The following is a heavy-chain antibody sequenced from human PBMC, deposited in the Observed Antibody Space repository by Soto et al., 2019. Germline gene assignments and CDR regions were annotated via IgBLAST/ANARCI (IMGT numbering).Heavy chain of an antibody. Sequence: GESLKISCKGSGYSFAGYWITWVRQKPGKGLEWMGRIDPSDSQTYYSPSFRGHVTISVTKSITTVFLQWSSLRASDTAMYYFARQIYDPDTCPNFQYYFDSWGQGTPVTVSS. CDR1: GYSFAGYW. CDR3: ARQIYDPDTCPNFQYYFDS. J-gene: IGHJ4*02. D-gene: IGHD2-8*01. V-gene: IGHV5-10-1*01. CDR2: IDPSDSQT.